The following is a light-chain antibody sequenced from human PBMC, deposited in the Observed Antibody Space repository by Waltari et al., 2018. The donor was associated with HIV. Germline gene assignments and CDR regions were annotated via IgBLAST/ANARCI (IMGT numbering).Light chain of an antibody. J-gene: IGLJ1*01. CDR2: DDN. CDR3: GTWDSSLSAVV. Sequence: VSAAPGQKVTISCSGSSSNIGNNYVSWYQQLPGTAPKLLIYDDNERPSGIPDRFSGSKSGTSATLGITGLQTGDEADYYCGTWDSSLSAVVFGTVTKVTVL. V-gene: IGLV1-51*01. CDR1: SSNIGNNY.